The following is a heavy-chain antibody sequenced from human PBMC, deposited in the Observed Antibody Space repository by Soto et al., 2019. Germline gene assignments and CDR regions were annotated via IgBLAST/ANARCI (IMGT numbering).Heavy chain of an antibody. J-gene: IGHJ4*02. D-gene: IGHD2-15*01. CDR3: AKERFCTGGSCSGDFDY. V-gene: IGHV3-23*01. CDR2: LSGSGGST. Sequence: PGGSLRLSCTASGFTFSNYAMSWVRQAPGKGLEWVSGLSGSGGSTDYADSVKGRFTISRDNSKNTLFLHMNSLSAEDTAVYYCAKERFCTGGSCSGDFDYWGQGTLVTVSS. CDR1: GFTFSNYA.